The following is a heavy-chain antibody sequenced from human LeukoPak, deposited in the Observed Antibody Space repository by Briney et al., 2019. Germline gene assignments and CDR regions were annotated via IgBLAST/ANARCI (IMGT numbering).Heavy chain of an antibody. CDR2: ISSSSSYI. D-gene: IGHD2-15*01. CDR3: ARDGVAAGGYWYFDL. V-gene: IGHV3-21*01. Sequence: GGSLRLSCAASGFTFSSYSINWVRQAPGKGLEWVSSISSSSSYIYYADSVKGRFTISRDNAKNSLYLQMNSLRAEDTAVYYCARDGVAAGGYWYFDLWGRSTLVTVSS. J-gene: IGHJ2*01. CDR1: GFTFSSYS.